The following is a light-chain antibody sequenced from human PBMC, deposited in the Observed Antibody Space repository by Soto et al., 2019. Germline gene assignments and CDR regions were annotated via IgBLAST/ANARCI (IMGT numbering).Light chain of an antibody. J-gene: IGKJ4*01. CDR3: QQSYSTPPT. V-gene: IGKV1-39*01. Sequence: DIQMTQSPSSLSASVGDRVTITWRASQSISSFLNWYQQKPGKAPKLLIYAASSLQSGVPSRFSGSRSGTDFTLTISSLQPEDFATYYCQQSYSTPPTFGGGTKVEIK. CDR2: AAS. CDR1: QSISSF.